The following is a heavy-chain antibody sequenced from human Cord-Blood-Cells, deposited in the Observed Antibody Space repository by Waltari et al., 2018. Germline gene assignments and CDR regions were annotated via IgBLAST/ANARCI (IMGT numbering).Heavy chain of an antibody. V-gene: IGHV4-39*01. Sequence: QLQLQESGPGLVKPSETLSLTCTVSGGSISSSSYYWGWIRQPPGKGLEWIGSIYYSGGTYYNPSLKGRVTISVDTSKNQFSLKLSSVTAADTAVYYCARRRSQSVGSWYGAFDIWGQGTMVTVSS. CDR3: ARRRSQSVGSWYGAFDI. CDR1: GGSISSSSYY. D-gene: IGHD6-13*01. CDR2: IYYSGGT. J-gene: IGHJ3*02.